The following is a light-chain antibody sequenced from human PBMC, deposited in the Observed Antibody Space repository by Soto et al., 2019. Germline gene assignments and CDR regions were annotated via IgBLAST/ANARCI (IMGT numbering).Light chain of an antibody. J-gene: IGLJ1*01. CDR1: SSDVGGYSY. V-gene: IGLV2-14*01. CDR2: DVS. CDR3: SSYTSSSTRV. Sequence: QSVLTQPASVSGSPGQSITISCTGTSSDVGGYSYVSWYQQHPGKAPKLMIYDVSNRPSGVSNRFSGSKSGNTASLTISGLQAEDEADYYCSSYTSSSTRVFGTGTK.